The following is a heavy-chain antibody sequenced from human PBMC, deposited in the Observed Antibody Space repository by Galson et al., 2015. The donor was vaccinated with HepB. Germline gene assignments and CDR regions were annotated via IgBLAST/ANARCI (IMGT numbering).Heavy chain of an antibody. CDR2: IKEDGSER. D-gene: IGHD2-2*01. J-gene: IGHJ3*02. Sequence: SLRLSCAASGHTFSSQWMSWLRQAPGKGVEWVANIKEDGSERHYLESVNGRFTISRDNAKNSLSLQMNSLRAEDTAVYYCARDSRYCSSANCRWDAFDIWGQGTMVTVSS. CDR3: ARDSRYCSSANCRWDAFDI. CDR1: GHTFSSQW. V-gene: IGHV3-7*01.